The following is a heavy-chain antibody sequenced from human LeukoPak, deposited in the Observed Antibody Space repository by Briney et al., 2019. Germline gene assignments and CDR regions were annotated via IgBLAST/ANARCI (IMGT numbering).Heavy chain of an antibody. CDR2: IGYDGRDN. CDR3: AKIAAAGTYFDY. V-gene: IGHV3-30*02. CDR1: GFTFRSYG. J-gene: IGHJ4*02. Sequence: GGSLRLSCVASGFTFRSYGMHWVRQAPGKGLEWVAFIGYDGRDNFNADSVKGRFTISRDNSKNTVDLQMISLRAEDTAVYYCAKIAAAGTYFDYWGQGTLVTVSS. D-gene: IGHD6-13*01.